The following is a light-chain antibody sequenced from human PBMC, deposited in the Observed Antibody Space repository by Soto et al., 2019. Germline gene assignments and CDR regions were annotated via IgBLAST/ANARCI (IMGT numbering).Light chain of an antibody. J-gene: IGLJ1*01. Sequence: QSALTQPASVSGSPGQSITISCTGTGSDVGGYNYVSWYQQHPGTAPKLIIYDVSDRPSGVSNRFSGSKSGNTASLTISGLQAEDEADYYCTSYSGSTTLGVFGTGTKVTVL. CDR3: TSYSGSTTLGV. V-gene: IGLV2-14*03. CDR2: DVS. CDR1: GSDVGGYNY.